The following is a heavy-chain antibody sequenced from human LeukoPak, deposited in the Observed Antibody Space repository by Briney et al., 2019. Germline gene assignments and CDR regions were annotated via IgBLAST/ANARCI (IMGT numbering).Heavy chain of an antibody. Sequence: SVKVSCKASGYTFTSYGISWVRQAPGQGLEWMGRIIPIFGTANYAQKFQGRVTITTDESTSTAYMELSSLRSEDTAVYYCARDEEAVAGTKSFGYWGQGTLVTVSS. CDR1: GYTFTSYG. CDR2: IIPIFGTA. D-gene: IGHD6-19*01. V-gene: IGHV1-69*05. CDR3: ARDEEAVAGTKSFGY. J-gene: IGHJ4*02.